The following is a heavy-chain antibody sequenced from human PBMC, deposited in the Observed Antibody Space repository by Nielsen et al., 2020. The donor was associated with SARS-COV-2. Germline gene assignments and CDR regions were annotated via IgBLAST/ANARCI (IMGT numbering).Heavy chain of an antibody. CDR2: INPNSGGT. D-gene: IGHD6-13*01. CDR3: ARGGSSRPQQNWFDP. CDR1: GYTFTGYY. Sequence: ASVKVSCKASGYTFTGYYMHWVRQAPGQGLEWMGRINPNSGGTNYAQKFQGRVTMTRDTSISTAYMELSRLRSDDTAVYYCARGGSSRPQQNWFDPWGQGTLVTVSS. V-gene: IGHV1-2*06. J-gene: IGHJ5*02.